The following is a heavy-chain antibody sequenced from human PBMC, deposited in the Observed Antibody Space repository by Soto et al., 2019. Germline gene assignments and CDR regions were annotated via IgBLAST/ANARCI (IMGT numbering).Heavy chain of an antibody. CDR1: GSGFDESA. Sequence: GGSLRLSCTGSGSGFDESALSWVRQGPGKGLEWVGFIRTRDYGATTRYAASVKDRFTMSRDDSKNIVYLHMNSLKVEDTAMYHCTKGAVFGTFDPWGQGTQVTVYS. V-gene: IGHV3-49*04. D-gene: IGHD3-16*01. CDR2: IRTRDYGATT. CDR3: TKGAVFGTFDP. J-gene: IGHJ5*02.